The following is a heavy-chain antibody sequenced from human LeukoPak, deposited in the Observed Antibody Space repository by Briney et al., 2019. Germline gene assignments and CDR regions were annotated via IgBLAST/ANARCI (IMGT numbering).Heavy chain of an antibody. CDR1: GGSISSTY. CDR2: IHYSGST. V-gene: IGHV4-59*08. Sequence: SETLSLTCSVSGGSISSTYWSWIRQPPGKGLEWIGSIHYSGSTNYNPSLKSRVTISVDTSKHQFSLNMISVTAADTAVYYCARHSGVGFLWGHGTLVTVSS. J-gene: IGHJ4*01. D-gene: IGHD6-25*01. CDR3: ARHSGVGFL.